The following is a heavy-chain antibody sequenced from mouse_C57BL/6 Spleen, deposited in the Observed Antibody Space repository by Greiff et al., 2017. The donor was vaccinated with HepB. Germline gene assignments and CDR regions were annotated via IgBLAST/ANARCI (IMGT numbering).Heavy chain of an antibody. Sequence: VQLQQSGAELVRPGASVTLSCKASGYTFTAYEMHWVKQTPVHGLEWIGAIDPETGGTAYNQKFKGKAILTADKSSSTAYMELRSLTSEDSAVYYCTRSYYGNLFAYWGQGTLVTVSA. J-gene: IGHJ3*01. D-gene: IGHD2-10*01. CDR3: TRSYYGNLFAY. CDR1: GYTFTAYE. CDR2: IDPETGGT. V-gene: IGHV1-15*01.